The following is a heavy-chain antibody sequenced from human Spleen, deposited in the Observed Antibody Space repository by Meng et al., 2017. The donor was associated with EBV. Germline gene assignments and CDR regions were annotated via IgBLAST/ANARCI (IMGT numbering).Heavy chain of an antibody. CDR1: GGSISSSDW. J-gene: IGHJ5*02. Sequence: QVEGWGPGLRGPSGTLSLTCAVSGGSISSSDWWSWVRQSPEKGLEWIGEIYHSGRSNYNPSLKSRVTMSVNKSKNQFSLNLSSVTAADTAVYYCARWRRNSRNYLAGFDPWGQGTLVTVSS. CDR3: ARWRRNSRNYLAGFDP. D-gene: IGHD2/OR15-2a*01. V-gene: IGHV4-4*02. CDR2: IYHSGRS.